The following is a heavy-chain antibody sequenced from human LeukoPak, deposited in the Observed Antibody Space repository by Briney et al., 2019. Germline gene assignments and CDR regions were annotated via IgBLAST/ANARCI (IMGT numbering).Heavy chain of an antibody. CDR2: IIPSFRTA. V-gene: IGHV1-69*05. J-gene: IGHJ4*02. D-gene: IGHD2-21*02. Sequence: ASVKVSCKASGGTFSNYAISWVRQAPGQGLEWLGGIIPSFRTANYAQRFQGRVTITTDESTSTAYMELSSLRSEDTAVYYCARDSCGDCTYFDYWGQGTLVTVSS. CDR1: GGTFSNYA. CDR3: ARDSCGDCTYFDY.